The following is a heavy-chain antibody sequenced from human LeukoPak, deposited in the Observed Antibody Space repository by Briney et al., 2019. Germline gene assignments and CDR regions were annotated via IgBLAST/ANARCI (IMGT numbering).Heavy chain of an antibody. CDR2: IYYSGST. V-gene: IGHV4-59*01. D-gene: IGHD3-22*01. CDR3: ASGDSSGYKGLGY. Sequence: PSETLSLTCTVSGGSISSYYWGWIRQPPGKGLEWIGYIYYSGSTNYNPSLKSRVTISVDTSKNQFSLKLSSVTAADTAVYYCASGDSSGYKGLGYWGQGTLVTVSS. CDR1: GGSISSYY. J-gene: IGHJ4*02.